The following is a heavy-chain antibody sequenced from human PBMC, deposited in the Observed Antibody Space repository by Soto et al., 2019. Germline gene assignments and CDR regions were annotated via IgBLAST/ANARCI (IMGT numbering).Heavy chain of an antibody. CDR2: IYYSGST. J-gene: IGHJ5*02. Sequence: SETLSVTCTVSGGSISSGDYYWSWIRQPPGKGLEWIGYIYYSGSTNYNPSLKSRVTISVDTSKNQFSLKLSSVTAADTAVYYCARDNNRRKIRYSYGKMNWCDPWGQGTLVTVS. CDR1: GGSISSGDYY. D-gene: IGHD5-18*01. CDR3: ARDNNRRKIRYSYGKMNWCDP. V-gene: IGHV4-61*08.